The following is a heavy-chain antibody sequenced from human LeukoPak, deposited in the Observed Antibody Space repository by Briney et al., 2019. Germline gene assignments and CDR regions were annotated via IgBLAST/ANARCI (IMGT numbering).Heavy chain of an antibody. CDR1: GFTFDSYT. CDR2: ISSSSSYI. CDR3: ARGWPRGAFDI. Sequence: GGSLRLSCAASGFTFDSYTMNWVRQAPGKGLEWVSSISSSSSYIYYADSVKGRFTISRDNAKKSLYLQMNSLRAEDTAVYYCARGWPRGAFDIWGQGTMVTVSS. V-gene: IGHV3-21*01. J-gene: IGHJ3*02. D-gene: IGHD1-26*01.